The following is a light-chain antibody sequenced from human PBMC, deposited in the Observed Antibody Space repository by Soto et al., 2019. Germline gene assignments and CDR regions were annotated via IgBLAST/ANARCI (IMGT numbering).Light chain of an antibody. Sequence: DIQMTQSPSTLSASVGDRVTLTCRASQYISTWLAWYQQKPGKAPKLLIHDASSLQSGVPSRFSGRGSGTEFTLTFTSLQPDDFASYYCQDHDDHFGPGTKVDIK. V-gene: IGKV1-5*01. CDR2: DAS. CDR1: QYISTW. CDR3: QDHDDH. J-gene: IGKJ3*01.